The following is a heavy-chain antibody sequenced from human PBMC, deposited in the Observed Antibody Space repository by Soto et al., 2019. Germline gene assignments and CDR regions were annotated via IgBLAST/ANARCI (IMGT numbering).Heavy chain of an antibody. CDR1: GGSFSGYY. V-gene: IGHV4-34*01. CDR3: ARHKRSGWYRGYFDY. J-gene: IGHJ4*02. Sequence: PSETLSLTCAVYGGSFSGYYWSWIRQPPGKGLEWIGEINHSGSTNYNPSLKSRVTISVDTSKNQFSLKLSSVTAADTAVYYCARHKRSGWYRGYFDYWGQGTLVT. D-gene: IGHD6-19*01. CDR2: INHSGST.